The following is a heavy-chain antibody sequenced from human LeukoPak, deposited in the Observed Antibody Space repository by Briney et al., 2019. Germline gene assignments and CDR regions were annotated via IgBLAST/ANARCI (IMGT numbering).Heavy chain of an antibody. Sequence: GSLRLSCAASGFTFDHYGLTWARQAPGKGLEWLSGINWNGDTTIYADSVKGRLTISRDNAKSSLYLQMDSLRVEDTALYYCARRSSSGSGFDYWGQGTLVTVSS. CDR3: ARRSSSGSGFDY. V-gene: IGHV3-20*04. CDR1: GFTFDHYG. D-gene: IGHD6-6*01. J-gene: IGHJ4*02. CDR2: INWNGDTT.